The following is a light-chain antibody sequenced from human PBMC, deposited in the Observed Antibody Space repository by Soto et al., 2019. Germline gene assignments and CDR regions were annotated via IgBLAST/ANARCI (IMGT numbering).Light chain of an antibody. CDR1: QTVINK. V-gene: IGKV3-15*01. CDR2: DAS. J-gene: IGKJ1*01. Sequence: EIVLTQSPATLSLSPGERATLSCRASQTVINKLAWFQQEPGQAPRLLIYDASTRATGIPARFSGSGSGTEFTLTISSLQSEDFAVYYCQQYNDWLWTFGQGTKVDIK. CDR3: QQYNDWLWT.